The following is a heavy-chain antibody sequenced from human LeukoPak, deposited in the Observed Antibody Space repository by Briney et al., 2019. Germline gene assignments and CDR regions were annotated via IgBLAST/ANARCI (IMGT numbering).Heavy chain of an antibody. D-gene: IGHD3-10*01. V-gene: IGHV3-30*02. CDR3: AKDRGYYCGSGSYSDY. CDR1: GFTFSSYG. CDR2: IRYDGSNK. J-gene: IGHJ4*02. Sequence: GGSLRLSCAASGFTFSSYGMHWVRQAPGKGLEWVAFIRYDGSNKYYADSVKGRFTISRDNSKNTLYLQMNSLRAEDTAVYYCAKDRGYYCGSGSYSDYWGQGTLVTVSS.